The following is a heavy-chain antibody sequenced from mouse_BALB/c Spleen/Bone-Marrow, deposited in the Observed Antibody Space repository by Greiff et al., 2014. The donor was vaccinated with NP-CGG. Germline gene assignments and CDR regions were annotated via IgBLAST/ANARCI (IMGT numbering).Heavy chain of an antibody. D-gene: IGHD1-1*02. J-gene: IGHJ4*01. Sequence: EVQLQQSGAELVKPGASVELTCTGSGFNIKDTYMHWVKQRPEQGLEWIGRIDAANGNSKYDPKFQGKATITADTSSNTGYLQLSSLTSEDTAVYYCARYGYWGQGTSVTVSS. V-gene: IGHV14-3*02. CDR3: ARYGY. CDR1: GFNIKDTY. CDR2: IDAANGNS.